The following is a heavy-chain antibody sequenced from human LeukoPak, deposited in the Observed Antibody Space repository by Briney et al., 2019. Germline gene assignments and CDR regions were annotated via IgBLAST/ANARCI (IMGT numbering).Heavy chain of an antibody. Sequence: GGSLRLSCAASGFTFSSYSMNWVRQAPGKGLEWVSSISSSSSYIYYADSVKGRFTISRDNAKNSLYLQMNSLRAEDTAVYYCARGLLTYYYDSSGYYPLDYWGQGTLVTVSS. CDR3: ARGLLTYYYDSSGYYPLDY. CDR1: GFTFSSYS. D-gene: IGHD3-22*01. V-gene: IGHV3-21*01. CDR2: ISSSSSYI. J-gene: IGHJ4*02.